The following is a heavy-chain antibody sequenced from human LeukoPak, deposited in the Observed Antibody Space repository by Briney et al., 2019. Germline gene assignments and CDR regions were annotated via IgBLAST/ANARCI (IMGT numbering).Heavy chain of an antibody. J-gene: IGHJ4*02. Sequence: PGGSLRLSCAASGFTFSEYSMNWVRQAPGKGLEWVSCISSTSSYKYYADPVRGRFTITRDNAKNSVFLQMNSLRAEDTAVYYCARASGALILWFGELRGHPIDYRGQGIVVTVSS. CDR3: ARASGALILWFGELRGHPIDY. CDR2: ISSTSSYK. V-gene: IGHV3-21*01. CDR1: GFTFSEYS. D-gene: IGHD3-10*01.